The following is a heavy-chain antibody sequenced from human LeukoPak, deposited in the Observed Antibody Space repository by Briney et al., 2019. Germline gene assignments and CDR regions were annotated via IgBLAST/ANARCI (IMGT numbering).Heavy chain of an antibody. CDR3: ARHAPIKTTVTTSHAFDI. CDR1: GGSIRSSSYY. V-gene: IGHV4-39*01. Sequence: SETLSLTCTVSGGSIRSSSYYWGWIRQPPGKGLERIGSIYHSGNTYYYPPLKSRVTISVDTSKNQFSLRLSSVTAADTAVYYCARHAPIKTTVTTSHAFDIWGQGTMVTVSS. CDR2: IYHSGNT. D-gene: IGHD4-17*01. J-gene: IGHJ3*02.